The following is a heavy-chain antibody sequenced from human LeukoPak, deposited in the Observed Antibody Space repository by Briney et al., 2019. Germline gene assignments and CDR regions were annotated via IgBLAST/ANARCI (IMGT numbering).Heavy chain of an antibody. Sequence: GGSLRLSCAASGFTFSNAWMSWVRQAPGKGLEWVGRIKSKTDGGTTDYAAPVKGRFTISRDDSKNTLYLQMNSLRAEDTAVYYCAKGGGHYDFWSGSHLRWFDPWGQGTLVTVSS. V-gene: IGHV3-15*01. CDR3: AKGGGHYDFWSGSHLRWFDP. D-gene: IGHD3-3*01. J-gene: IGHJ5*02. CDR1: GFTFSNAW. CDR2: IKSKTDGGTT.